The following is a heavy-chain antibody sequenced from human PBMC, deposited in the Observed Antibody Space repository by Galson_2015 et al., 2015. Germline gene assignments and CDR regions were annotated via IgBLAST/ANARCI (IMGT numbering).Heavy chain of an antibody. D-gene: IGHD1-26*01. CDR1: GFTFRNYG. J-gene: IGHJ4*02. CDR2: IWYDGSNK. V-gene: IGHV3-33*01. Sequence: SLRLSCAASGFTFRNYGMHWVRQAPGKGLECVAVIWYDGSNKFHAESVKGRFTISRDNSKNMLYLQMNSLRAEDTAVYYCARDQGGLGPTTVDCWGQGTLVTVSS. CDR3: ARDQGGLGPTTVDC.